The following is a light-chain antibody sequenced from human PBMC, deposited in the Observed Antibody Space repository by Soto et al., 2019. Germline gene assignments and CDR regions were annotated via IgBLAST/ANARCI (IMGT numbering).Light chain of an antibody. V-gene: IGKV3-15*01. Sequence: EIVLTQSPGTLSLSPGERATLSCRASQTVSSNLAWYQQKPGQAHRLLIYGASTRANGIPARFSGSGSGTEFTLTINSLQSEDFAVYFCQQYNNWPPITFGQGTRLEIK. J-gene: IGKJ5*01. CDR3: QQYNNWPPIT. CDR1: QTVSSN. CDR2: GAS.